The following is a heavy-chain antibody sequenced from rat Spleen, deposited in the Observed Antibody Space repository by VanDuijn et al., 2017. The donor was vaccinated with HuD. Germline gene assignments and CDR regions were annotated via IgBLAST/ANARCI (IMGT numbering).Heavy chain of an antibody. Sequence: EVQLVESGGGLVQPGRSLKLSCAASGFTFSNYYMAWVRQAPTKGLEWVAYISPGGGSTYYRDSVKDRFTISRDNAKSTLYLKMDSVRSEDTATYYCTTDRLGADYFDYWGQGVMVTVSS. CDR1: GFTFSNYY. V-gene: IGHV5-27*01. CDR3: TTDRLGADYFDY. CDR2: ISPGGGST. J-gene: IGHJ2*01. D-gene: IGHD5-1*01.